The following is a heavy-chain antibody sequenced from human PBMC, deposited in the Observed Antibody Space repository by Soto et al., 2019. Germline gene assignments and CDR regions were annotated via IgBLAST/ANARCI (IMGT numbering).Heavy chain of an antibody. CDR1: GGSISSGGYY. D-gene: IGHD2-2*01. J-gene: IGHJ5*02. Sequence: SETLSLTCTVSGGSISSGGYYWSWIRQHPGKGLEWIGYIYYSGSTYYNPSLKSRVTISVDTSKNQFSLKLSSVTAADTAVYYCARVRPDYCSSTSGYPPNWFDPWGQGTLVTGSS. CDR3: ARVRPDYCSSTSGYPPNWFDP. CDR2: IYYSGST. V-gene: IGHV4-31*03.